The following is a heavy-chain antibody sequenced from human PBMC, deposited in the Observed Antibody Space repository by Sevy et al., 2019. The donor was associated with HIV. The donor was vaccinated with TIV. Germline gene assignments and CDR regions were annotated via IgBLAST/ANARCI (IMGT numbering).Heavy chain of an antibody. CDR1: GFTFSNSA. J-gene: IGHJ3*02. D-gene: IGHD3-16*01. CDR3: AKGKDHSAYVRGAFDM. Sequence: GGSLRLSCAASGFTFSNSAMNWVRQAPGKGLEWVSVISGSTGRTFYADSVKGRFTISRDNSNNMLYLQMNSLRAEDTAVYHCAKGKDHSAYVRGAFDMWGQGTVVTVSS. CDR2: ISGSTGRT. V-gene: IGHV3-23*01.